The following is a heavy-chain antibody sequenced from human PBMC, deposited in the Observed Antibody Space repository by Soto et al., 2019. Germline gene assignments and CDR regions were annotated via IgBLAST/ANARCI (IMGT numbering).Heavy chain of an antibody. J-gene: IGHJ5*02. D-gene: IGHD1-26*01. Sequence: PSETLSLTCTVSGGSISSYYWSWIRQPPGKGLEWIGYIYHSGSTYYSPSLKSRVTISVDRSKNQFSLKLSSVTAADTAVYYCASRPSGSGFDPWGQGTLVTVS. V-gene: IGHV4-59*12. CDR1: GGSISSYY. CDR2: IYHSGST. CDR3: ASRPSGSGFDP.